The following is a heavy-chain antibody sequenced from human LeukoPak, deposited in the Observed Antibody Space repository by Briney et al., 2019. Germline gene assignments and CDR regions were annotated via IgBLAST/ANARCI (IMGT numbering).Heavy chain of an antibody. V-gene: IGHV1-2*02. J-gene: IGHJ4*02. CDR1: GYTFTGHY. CDR2: INPNTGGT. Sequence: ASVKVSCKASGYTFTGHYIHWVRQAPGQGFEWMGWINPNTGGTDYAQKFQDRIAISTYTSISTTYMELSSLRSDDTALYYCAGDLATIDGIAWYYFENWGQGTLVTVS. CDR3: AGDLATIDGIAWYYFEN. D-gene: IGHD5-12*01.